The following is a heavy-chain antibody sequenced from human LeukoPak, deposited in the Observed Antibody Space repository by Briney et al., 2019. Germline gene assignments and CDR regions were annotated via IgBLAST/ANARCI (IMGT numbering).Heavy chain of an antibody. J-gene: IGHJ6*03. CDR1: GGSFSGYY. D-gene: IGHD3-22*01. Sequence: PSETLSLTCAVYGGSFSGYYWSWIRQPPGKGLEWIGEINHSGSTNYNPSLKSRVTISVDTSKNQFSLKLSSVTAADTAVYYCARTLNYYDSSGYPRDYYYYYMDVWGKGTTVTVSS. V-gene: IGHV4-34*01. CDR2: INHSGST. CDR3: ARTLNYYDSSGYPRDYYYYYMDV.